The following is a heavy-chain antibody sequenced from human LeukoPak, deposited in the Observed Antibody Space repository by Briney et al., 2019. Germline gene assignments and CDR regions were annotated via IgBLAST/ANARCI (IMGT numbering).Heavy chain of an antibody. CDR2: IYYSGST. CDR1: GGSISSYY. Sequence: PSETLSLTCTVSGGSISSYYWSWIRQPPGKGLEWIGYIYYSGSTNYNPSLKSRVTISVDTSKNQFSLKLSSVTAVDTAVYYCARRAPGAYFDYWGQGTLVTVSS. CDR3: ARRAPGAYFDY. V-gene: IGHV4-59*08. J-gene: IGHJ4*02. D-gene: IGHD1-26*01.